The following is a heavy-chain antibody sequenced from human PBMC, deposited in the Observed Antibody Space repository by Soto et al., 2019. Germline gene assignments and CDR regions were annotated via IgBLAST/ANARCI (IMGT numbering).Heavy chain of an antibody. CDR3: ARARSENYF. V-gene: IGHV3-7*05. J-gene: IGHJ4*02. CDR1: GFTFSNYW. CDR2: IKQDGSER. Sequence: GGSLRLSCAASGFTFSNYWMSWVRQAPGKGLEWVANIKQDGSERNYVDSVKGRFTISRDNAKNSLYVQLNSLRAEDTAVYYCARARSENYFWGQGTLVPVSS.